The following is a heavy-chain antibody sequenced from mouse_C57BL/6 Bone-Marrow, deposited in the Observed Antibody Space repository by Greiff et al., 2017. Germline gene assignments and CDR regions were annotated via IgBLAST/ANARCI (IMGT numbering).Heavy chain of an antibody. D-gene: IGHD1-1*02. J-gene: IGHJ1*03. CDR2: IYPRDGST. Sequence: QVQLKESGPELVKPGASVKLSCKASGYTFTSYDINWVKQRPGQGLEWIGRIYPRDGSTKYNEKFKGKATLTVDTSSSTAYMELHSLTSEVSAGDFCASLGGRGYFDVWGTGTTVTVSS. CDR1: GYTFTSYD. CDR3: ASLGGRGYFDV. V-gene: IGHV1-85*01.